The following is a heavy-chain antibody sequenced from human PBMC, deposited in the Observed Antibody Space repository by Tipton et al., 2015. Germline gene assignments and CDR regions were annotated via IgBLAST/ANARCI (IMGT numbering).Heavy chain of an antibody. CDR1: GSSVSSRRYY. Sequence: TLSLTCTVSGSSVSSRRYYWGWIRQPPGKGLEWIGTIYSSGSTFYNPSLKSRVTMSVDTSKNQFSLHLSSVTAADTAVYYCAREVWYNDSTGYDYWGQGTLVTVSS. CDR3: AREVWYNDSTGYDY. J-gene: IGHJ4*02. V-gene: IGHV4-39*07. CDR2: IYSSGST. D-gene: IGHD3-22*01.